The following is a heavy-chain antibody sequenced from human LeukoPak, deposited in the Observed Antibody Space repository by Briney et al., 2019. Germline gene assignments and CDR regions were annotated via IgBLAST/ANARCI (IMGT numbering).Heavy chain of an antibody. CDR3: ARVPLGTGRYFDWLPTG. Sequence: PGGSLRLSCAASGFTFSSYAMSWVRQAPGKGLEWVSAISGSGGSTYYADSVKGRFTISRDNSKNTLYLQMNSLRSEDTAVYYCARVPLGTGRYFDWLPTGWGQGTLVTVSS. D-gene: IGHD3-9*01. V-gene: IGHV3-23*01. CDR1: GFTFSSYA. CDR2: ISGSGGST. J-gene: IGHJ4*02.